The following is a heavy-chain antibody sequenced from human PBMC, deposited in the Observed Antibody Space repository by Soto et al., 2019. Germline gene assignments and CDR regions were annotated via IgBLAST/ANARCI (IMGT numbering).Heavy chain of an antibody. J-gene: IGHJ4*02. CDR3: ICTDSSGYWVDY. CDR2: IKSKTDGGTT. Sequence: GGSLRLSCAASGFTFSNAWMNWVRQAPGKGLEWVGRIKSKTDGGTTDYAAPVKGRFTISRDDSKNTLYLQMNSLKTEDTAVYYCICTDSSGYWVDYWGQGTLVTVSS. D-gene: IGHD3-22*01. CDR1: GFTFSNAW. V-gene: IGHV3-15*07.